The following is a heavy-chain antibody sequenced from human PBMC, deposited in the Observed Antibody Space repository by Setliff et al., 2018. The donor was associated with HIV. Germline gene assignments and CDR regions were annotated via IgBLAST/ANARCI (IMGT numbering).Heavy chain of an antibody. CDR1: GYTFTSYA. D-gene: IGHD6-6*01. CDR3: ASEDSSYHYFDY. Sequence: ASVKVSCKASGYTFTSYAMHWVRQAPGQRLEWMGWINAGNGNTKYSQKFQGRVTITRDTSASTAYMELSSLRPEDTAVYYCASEDSSYHYFDYWGQGMLVTVSS. V-gene: IGHV1-3*01. J-gene: IGHJ4*02. CDR2: INAGNGNT.